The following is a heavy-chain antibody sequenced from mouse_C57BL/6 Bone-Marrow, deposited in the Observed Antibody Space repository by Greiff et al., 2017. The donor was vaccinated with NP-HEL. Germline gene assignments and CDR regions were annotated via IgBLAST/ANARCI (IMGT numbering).Heavy chain of an antibody. CDR1: GFSLTSYG. J-gene: IGHJ1*03. Sequence: QVQLQQSGPGLVQPSQSLSITCTVSGFSLTSYGVHWVRQSPGKGLEWLGVIWRGGSTDYNAAFMSRLSITKDNSKSQVFFKMNSLQADDTAIYYCAKGGGSSYEYFDVWGTGTTVTVSS. CDR3: AKGGGSSYEYFDV. D-gene: IGHD1-1*01. V-gene: IGHV2-5*01. CDR2: IWRGGST.